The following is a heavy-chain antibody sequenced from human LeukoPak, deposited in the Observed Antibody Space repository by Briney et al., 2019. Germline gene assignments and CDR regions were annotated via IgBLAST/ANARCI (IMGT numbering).Heavy chain of an antibody. CDR2: MYYNGDT. Sequence: TLSLTCTVSGRSITRSGYYWGWLRQHPGKGPEWIGCMYYNGDTNYSPSLRCRLTISCDTSKNQLSLSLTSVNAADTAVYYCARSGDYYGSSDYFSDGALFDLWCQGTLDAVSS. V-gene: IGHV4-31*03. CDR3: ARSGDYYGSSDYFSDGALFDL. J-gene: IGHJ4*02. D-gene: IGHD3-22*01. CDR1: GRSITRSGYY.